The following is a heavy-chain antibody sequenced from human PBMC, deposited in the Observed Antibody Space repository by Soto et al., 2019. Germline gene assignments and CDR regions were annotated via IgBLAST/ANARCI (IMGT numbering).Heavy chain of an antibody. CDR1: GYTFTNYD. J-gene: IGHJ2*01. V-gene: IGHV1-18*01. CDR2: ISAYNGNT. Sequence: QVQLVQSGAEVKKPGASVKVSCKASGYTFTNYDINWVRQAPGQGLEWMGWISAYNGNTNYAQKLQGRVTMTTDTSTSTAYMELRSLRSHDTAVYYCARVPPYSSSWYFDLWGRGTLVTVSS. D-gene: IGHD6-13*01. CDR3: ARVPPYSSSWYFDL.